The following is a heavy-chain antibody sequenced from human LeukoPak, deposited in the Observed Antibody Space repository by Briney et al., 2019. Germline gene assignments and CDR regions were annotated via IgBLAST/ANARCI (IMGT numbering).Heavy chain of an antibody. Sequence: PSETLSLTCTVSGGSISSSSYYWGWIRQPPGKGLEWIGSIYYSGSTYYNPSLKSRVTISVDTSKNQFSLKLSSVTAADMAVYYCARHLPHLYCGGDCYPNWFDPWGQGTLVTVSS. CDR2: IYYSGST. V-gene: IGHV4-39*01. CDR3: ARHLPHLYCGGDCYPNWFDP. J-gene: IGHJ5*02. D-gene: IGHD2-21*02. CDR1: GGSISSSSYY.